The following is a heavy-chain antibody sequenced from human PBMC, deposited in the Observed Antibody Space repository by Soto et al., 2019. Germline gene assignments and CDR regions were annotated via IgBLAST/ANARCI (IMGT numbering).Heavy chain of an antibody. J-gene: IGHJ6*02. D-gene: IGHD2-8*01. Sequence: ASVNVSFKASGYSFTDYHIHWVRQAPGQGLECLGRINPKSGGTITAQKFQGWVTMTTDTSISTASMELTRLTSDDTAIYYCARGDSTDCSNGVCSFFYNHDMDVWGQGTTVTVSS. V-gene: IGHV1-2*04. CDR3: ARGDSTDCSNGVCSFFYNHDMDV. CDR1: GYSFTDYH. CDR2: INPKSGGT.